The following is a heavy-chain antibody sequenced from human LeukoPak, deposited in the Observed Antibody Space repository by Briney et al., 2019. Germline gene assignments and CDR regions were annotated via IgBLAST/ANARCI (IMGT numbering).Heavy chain of an antibody. CDR2: ISTDGSST. Sequence: QPGGSLRLSCAASGFTFSSNWMHWVRQGPGKGLVWVSRISTDGSSTTYADSVKGRFTISRDNAKNTLYLQMNSLRAEDTAVYYCAKPRAVGVNAFFDYWGQGTLVTVSS. V-gene: IGHV3-74*01. CDR3: AKPRAVGVNAFFDY. J-gene: IGHJ4*02. CDR1: GFTFSSNW.